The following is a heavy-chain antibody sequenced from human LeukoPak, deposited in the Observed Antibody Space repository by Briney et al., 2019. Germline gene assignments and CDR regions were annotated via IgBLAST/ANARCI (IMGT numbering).Heavy chain of an antibody. CDR1: GFTFSSHG. J-gene: IGHJ4*02. V-gene: IGHV3-23*01. CDR3: SKVYSWYSSGCYIDY. Sequence: GWSLRLSCAASGFTFSSHGMRWVRQAPGAGLEGAAAIRVNVGSTYYADSAKGRFTISRDSCQNKQSLQLNTLRADDTAVYYCSKVYSWYSSGCYIDYWGQGTLVTVSS. CDR2: IRVNVGST. D-gene: IGHD6-19*01.